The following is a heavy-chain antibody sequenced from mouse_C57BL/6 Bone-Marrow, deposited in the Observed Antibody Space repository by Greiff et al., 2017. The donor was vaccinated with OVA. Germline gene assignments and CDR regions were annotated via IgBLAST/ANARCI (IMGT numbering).Heavy chain of an antibody. Sequence: VQLQQPGAELVMPGASVKLSCKASGYTFTSYWMHWVKQRPGQGLEWIGEIDPSDSYTNYNQKFKGKSTLTVDKSSSTAYMQLSSLTSEDSAVYYCASTTVVATDWYFDVWGTGTTVTVSS. CDR3: ASTTVVATDWYFDV. J-gene: IGHJ1*03. CDR2: IDPSDSYT. CDR1: GYTFTSYW. V-gene: IGHV1-69*01. D-gene: IGHD1-1*01.